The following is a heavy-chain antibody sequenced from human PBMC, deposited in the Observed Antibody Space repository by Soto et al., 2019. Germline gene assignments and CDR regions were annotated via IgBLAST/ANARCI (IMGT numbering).Heavy chain of an antibody. D-gene: IGHD3-22*01. CDR2: ISYDGSNK. CDR3: ARERWGDSSGYFEGLVP. V-gene: IGHV3-30-3*01. Sequence: QVQLVESGGGVVQPGRSLRLSCAASGFTFSSYAMHWVRQAPGKGLEWVAVISYDGSNKYYADSVKGRFTISRDNSKNTLYLQMNRLRAEDTAVYYCARERWGDSSGYFEGLVPWGQGTLVTVSS. CDR1: GFTFSSYA. J-gene: IGHJ5*02.